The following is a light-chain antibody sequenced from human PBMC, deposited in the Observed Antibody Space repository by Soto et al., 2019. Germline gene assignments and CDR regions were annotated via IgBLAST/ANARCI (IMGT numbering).Light chain of an antibody. Sequence: QSVLTQPPSASGTPGQRVTISCSGSSPDIGSNTGNWYQQLPGTAPKLLIYSNNQRPSGVPDRFSGSKSGTSASLAISGLQSEDEADYYCAAWYDSLNGWVFGGGTKVTV. CDR3: AAWYDSLNGWV. J-gene: IGLJ3*02. CDR2: SNN. V-gene: IGLV1-44*01. CDR1: SPDIGSNT.